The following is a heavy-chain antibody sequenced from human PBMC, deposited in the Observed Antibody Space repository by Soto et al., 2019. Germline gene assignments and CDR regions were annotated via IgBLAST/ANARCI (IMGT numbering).Heavy chain of an antibody. Sequence: QVQLQESGPGLVKPSETLSLTCTVSGGSISSYYWSWIRQPAGKGLEWIGRIYTSGSTNYNPSLKSRVTMSVDTSKNQFSLKLSSVTAADTAVYYCARMKTTHCSSTSCYIDWFDPWGQGTLVTVSS. V-gene: IGHV4-4*07. J-gene: IGHJ5*02. CDR2: IYTSGST. CDR1: GGSISSYY. D-gene: IGHD2-2*02. CDR3: ARMKTTHCSSTSCYIDWFDP.